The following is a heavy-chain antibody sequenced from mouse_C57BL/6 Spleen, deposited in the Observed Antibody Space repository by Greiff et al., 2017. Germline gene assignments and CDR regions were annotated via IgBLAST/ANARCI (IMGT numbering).Heavy chain of an antibody. CDR3: ARGTYYFDY. CDR1: GYTFTGYW. CDR2: ILPGSGST. V-gene: IGHV1-9*01. Sequence: QVQLQQSGAELMKPGASVKLSCKATGYTFTGYWIEWVKQRPGHGLEWIGEILPGSGSTNYNEKFKGKATLTADTSSNTAYLQLSSLTTEDTAIYYCARGTYYFDYRGEGTTLTVAS. D-gene: IGHD3-3*01. J-gene: IGHJ2*01.